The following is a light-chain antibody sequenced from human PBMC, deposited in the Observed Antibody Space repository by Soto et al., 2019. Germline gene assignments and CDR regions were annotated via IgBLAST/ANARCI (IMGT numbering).Light chain of an antibody. CDR3: QHSYNTPYT. Sequence: DIQVTQSPSSLSASVGYSVTITCRARQSVSNYLNWYQQKPGKAPKLLIYAVSSLQSGVAPRFSGRGSVTDFTITISSLRPEDFASYFCQHSYNTPYTFGHWTKLEIK. V-gene: IGKV1-39*01. J-gene: IGKJ2*01. CDR2: AVS. CDR1: QSVSNY.